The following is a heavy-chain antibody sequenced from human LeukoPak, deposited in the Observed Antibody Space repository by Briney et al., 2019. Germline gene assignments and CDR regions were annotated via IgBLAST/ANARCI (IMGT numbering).Heavy chain of an antibody. D-gene: IGHD1-26*01. V-gene: IGHV1-18*01. CDR2: ISAYNGNT. J-gene: IGHJ3*02. CDR3: ARDRWWELLPFYDAFDI. Sequence: GASVKVSCKASGYTFTSYGISWVRQAPGQGLEWMGWISAYNGNTNYAQKLQGRVTMTTDTSTSTAYMELRSLRSDDTAVYYCARDRWWELLPFYDAFDIWGQGTMVTVSS. CDR1: GYTFTSYG.